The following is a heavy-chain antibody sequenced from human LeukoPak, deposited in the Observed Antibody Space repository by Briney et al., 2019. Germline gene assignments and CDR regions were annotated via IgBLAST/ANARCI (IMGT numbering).Heavy chain of an antibody. D-gene: IGHD2-15*01. CDR3: ASTACSGNCYFDY. CDR2: INPKSGGT. CDR1: GYTITGYY. Sequence: ASVKVSCKASGYTITGYYVHWVRQAGGQGLAGMGWINPKSGGTDCAQKFQGRVTMTRDTPISTAYMELTRLTADDTAVYYCASTACSGNCYFDYWGQGTLVTVSS. V-gene: IGHV1-2*02. J-gene: IGHJ4*03.